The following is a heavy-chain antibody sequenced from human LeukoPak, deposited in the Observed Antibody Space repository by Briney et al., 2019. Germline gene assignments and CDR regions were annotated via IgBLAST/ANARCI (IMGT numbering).Heavy chain of an antibody. CDR1: GDSISSSNW. Sequence: PSGTLSLTCAVSGDSISSSNWWSWLRQPPGKGLEWIGEIYHSGNTNYNPSLKSRVTISVDKSKNQFSLKLSSVTAADTAVYYCARDRRYCSSTSCYQGFDYWGQGTLVTVSS. D-gene: IGHD2-2*01. J-gene: IGHJ4*02. CDR3: ARDRRYCSSTSCYQGFDY. CDR2: IYHSGNT. V-gene: IGHV4-4*02.